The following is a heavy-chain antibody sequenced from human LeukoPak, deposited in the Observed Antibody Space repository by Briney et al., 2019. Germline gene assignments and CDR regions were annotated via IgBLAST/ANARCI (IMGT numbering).Heavy chain of an antibody. CDR3: ARDRDCSSTSCYIRAEYFQH. CDR1: GFTFSSYW. D-gene: IGHD2-2*02. CDR2: IKQDGSEK. J-gene: IGHJ1*01. V-gene: IGHV3-7*01. Sequence: GGSLRLSCAASGFTFSSYWMSWVRQAPGKGLEWVANIKQDGSEKYYVDSVKGRFTISRDNAKNSLYLQMNSLRAEDTAVYYCARDRDCSSTSCYIRAEYFQHWGQGTLVTVSS.